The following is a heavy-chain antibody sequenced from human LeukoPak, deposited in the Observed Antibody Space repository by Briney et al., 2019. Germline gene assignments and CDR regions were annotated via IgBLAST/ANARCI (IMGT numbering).Heavy chain of an antibody. CDR1: GINFRSSG. CDR3: AREGGRAVPGRFDQ. J-gene: IGHJ4*02. Sequence: GGSLRLSCAASGINFRSSGVHWVRQAPGKGLGWVTFIQNDGSDKYYAASVKGRFTISRDNSKNTVYLHMASLRADDTALYYCAREGGRAVPGRFDQWGQGTLVTVSS. V-gene: IGHV3-30*02. CDR2: IQNDGSDK. D-gene: IGHD6-13*01.